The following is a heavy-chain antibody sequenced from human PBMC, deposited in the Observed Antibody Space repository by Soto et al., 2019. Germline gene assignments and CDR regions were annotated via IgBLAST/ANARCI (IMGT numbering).Heavy chain of an antibody. CDR1: GFIVSNNY. J-gene: IGHJ5*02. CDR3: VRDRVTIFRVAENRVYT. CDR2: SYSGAST. D-gene: IGHD3-3*01. V-gene: IGHV3-66*01. Sequence: GGSLRLSCAASGFIVSNNYMSWIRQAPGQGLEWLSISYSGASTYYARSVKGRFTISRDSSQNTIYLQMNSLGDDDTAVYYCVRDRVTIFRVAENRVYTWGQGTLVTVSS.